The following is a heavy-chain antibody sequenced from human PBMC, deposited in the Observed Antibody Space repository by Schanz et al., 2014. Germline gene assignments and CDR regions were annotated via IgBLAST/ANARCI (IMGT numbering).Heavy chain of an antibody. Sequence: VQLLESGGGLVQPGGSLRLSCAASGFTFSSYAMSWVRQAPGKGLEWVAVISYDGSNKYYADSVKGRFTMSRDNSKNTLYLQMNSLRAEDTAVYYCARDRGYCSGGSCLTFDYWGQGTLVTVSS. CDR1: GFTFSSYA. J-gene: IGHJ4*02. V-gene: IGHV3-30-3*01. CDR2: ISYDGSNK. D-gene: IGHD2-15*01. CDR3: ARDRGYCSGGSCLTFDY.